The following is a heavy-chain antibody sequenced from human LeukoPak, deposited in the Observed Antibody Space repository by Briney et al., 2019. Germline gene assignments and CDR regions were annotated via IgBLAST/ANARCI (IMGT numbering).Heavy chain of an antibody. Sequence: PGGSLRLSCAASGFTFSSYAMSWVRQAPGKGLEWVSAISGSGGSTYYADSVKGRFTISRDNAKNTLYLQMNSLRVEDTAVFYCAMGHYDSSGYAHFDHWGQGTLVTVSS. CDR1: GFTFSSYA. CDR3: AMGHYDSSGYAHFDH. J-gene: IGHJ4*02. CDR2: ISGSGGST. D-gene: IGHD3-22*01. V-gene: IGHV3-23*01.